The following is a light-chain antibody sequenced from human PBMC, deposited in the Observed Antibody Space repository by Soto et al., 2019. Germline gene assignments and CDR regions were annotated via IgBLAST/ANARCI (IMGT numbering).Light chain of an antibody. CDR2: YIS. V-gene: IGKV3-15*01. CDR3: QQHNQWPIT. CDR1: QSAGNF. J-gene: IGKJ5*01. Sequence: EIVITQSPATLSVSPGETASLSCRASQSAGNFLAWYQQKPGQAPRLLIYYISTRATGIPARFSGSGSGTECTRTINSLQSEDSAVDYCQQHNQWPITFGQGTRLEIK.